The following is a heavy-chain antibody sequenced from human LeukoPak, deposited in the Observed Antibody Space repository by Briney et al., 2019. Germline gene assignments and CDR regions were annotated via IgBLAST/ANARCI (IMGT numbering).Heavy chain of an antibody. D-gene: IGHD6-13*01. CDR2: IYYSGST. V-gene: IGHV4-59*08. CDR3: ARLSRIAAAGSYSYHSMDV. J-gene: IGHJ6*03. CDR1: GGSISGFY. Sequence: PSETLSLTCAVSGGSISGFYWSWIRQPPGKGLEWIGFIYYSGSTNYNPSLKSRLSISVDTSKNQFSLKLSSVTAADTAMYYCARLSRIAAAGSYSYHSMDVWGQGTTVTVSS.